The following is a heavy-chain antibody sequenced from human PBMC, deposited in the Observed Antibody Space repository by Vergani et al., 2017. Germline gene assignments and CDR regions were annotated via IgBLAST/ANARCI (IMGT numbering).Heavy chain of an antibody. D-gene: IGHD5-12*01. V-gene: IGHV3-23*04. CDR3: TKGSRGYTGYFFDY. CDR1: GFTFRNYV. CDR2: ISDNGGTT. J-gene: IGHJ4*02. Sequence: GQLVESGGGLVKPGGSLRLSCAASGFTFRNYVMTWVRQAPGKGLEWVSIISDNGGTTYYADSVKGRFIISRDNSKNTLHLQMNSLRADDTAVYYCTKGSRGYTGYFFDYWGQGTLATVSS.